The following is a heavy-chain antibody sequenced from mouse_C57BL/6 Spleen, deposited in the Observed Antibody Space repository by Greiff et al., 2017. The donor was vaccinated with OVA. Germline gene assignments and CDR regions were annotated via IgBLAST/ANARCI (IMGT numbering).Heavy chain of an antibody. V-gene: IGHV1-15*01. CDR2: IDPDTGGT. D-gene: IGHD2-3*01. CDR1: GYTFTDYE. J-gene: IGHJ2*01. Sequence: VQGVESGAELVRPGASVTLSCKASGYTFTDYEMHWVKQTPVHGLEWIGAIDPDTGGTAYNQKFKGKAILTADKSSSTAYMELRSLTSEDAAVCYCTRVDGYYDYWGQGTTLTVSS. CDR3: TRVDGYYDY.